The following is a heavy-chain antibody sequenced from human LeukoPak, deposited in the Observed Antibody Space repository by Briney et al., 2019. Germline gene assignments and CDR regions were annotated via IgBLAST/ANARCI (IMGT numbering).Heavy chain of an antibody. CDR2: ISAYNGNT. CDR1: GYTFTSYG. J-gene: IGHJ4*02. CDR3: ARDFTGSGSDYYFDY. V-gene: IGHV1-18*01. D-gene: IGHD1-26*01. Sequence: ASVKVSCKASGYTFTSYGISWVRQAPGQGLEWMGWISAYNGNTNYAQKFQGRVTMTRDTSISTAYMELSRLRSDDTAVYYCARDFTGSGSDYYFDYWGQGTLVTVSS.